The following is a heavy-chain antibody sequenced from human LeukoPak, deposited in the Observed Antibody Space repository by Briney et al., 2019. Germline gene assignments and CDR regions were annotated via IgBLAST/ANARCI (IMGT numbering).Heavy chain of an antibody. CDR2: ISAYNGHT. V-gene: IGHV1-18*01. Sequence: ASVKVSCKASGYTFTNYGISWVRQAPGQGLEWMGRISAYNGHTNYAQKLQVRATMTTDTSTSTSYMELRSLRSDDTAVYYCARMMTPRLYYDSSGYYYGAFDIWGQGTLVTVSS. CDR3: ARMMTPRLYYDSSGYYYGAFDI. J-gene: IGHJ3*02. D-gene: IGHD3-22*01. CDR1: GYTFTNYG.